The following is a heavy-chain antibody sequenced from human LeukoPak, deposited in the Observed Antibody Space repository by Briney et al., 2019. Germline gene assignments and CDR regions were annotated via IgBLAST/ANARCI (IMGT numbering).Heavy chain of an antibody. CDR3: ASHSAAGPYYFDY. J-gene: IGHJ4*02. V-gene: IGHV3-23*01. CDR1: GFTFSNYA. D-gene: IGHD6-13*01. Sequence: GGSLRLSCAASGFTFSNYAMTWVRQTPGKGLEWVSAISGSGGSTYYADSVKGRFTISRDNSKNTLYVQMNSLRAEDTAVYYCASHSAAGPYYFDYWGQGTLVTVSS. CDR2: ISGSGGST.